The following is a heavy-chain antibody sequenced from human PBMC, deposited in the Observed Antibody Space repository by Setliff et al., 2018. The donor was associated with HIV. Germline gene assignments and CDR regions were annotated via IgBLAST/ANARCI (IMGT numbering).Heavy chain of an antibody. V-gene: IGHV3-23*01. J-gene: IGHJ4*02. CDR1: GFTVGNYA. CDR2: IGAAGYPT. CDR3: ARDVAVAGTEF. Sequence: GGSMRLSCAASGFTVGNYARGWVRQGPGKGLEWVSTIGAAGYPTTYAESVKGRFTISRDNAKNSLYLQMNSLRAEDTAVYFCARDVAVAGTEFWGQGTPVTVSS. D-gene: IGHD6-19*01.